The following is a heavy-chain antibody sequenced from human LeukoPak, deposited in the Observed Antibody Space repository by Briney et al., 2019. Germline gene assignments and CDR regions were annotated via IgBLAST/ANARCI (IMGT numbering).Heavy chain of an antibody. CDR1: GYTFTSYG. D-gene: IGHD3-3*01. Sequence: EASVKVSCKASGYTFTSYGISWVRQAPGQGLEWMGWISAYNGNTNYAQKLQGRVTMTTDTSTSTAYMELRSLRSDDTAVYYCARERDGVVTLVGYYYYYMDVWGKGTTVTVSS. CDR3: ARERDGVVTLVGYYYYYMDV. CDR2: ISAYNGNT. J-gene: IGHJ6*03. V-gene: IGHV1-18*01.